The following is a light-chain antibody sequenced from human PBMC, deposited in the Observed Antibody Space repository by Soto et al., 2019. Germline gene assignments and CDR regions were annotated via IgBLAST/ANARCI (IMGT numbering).Light chain of an antibody. J-gene: IGLJ2*01. Sequence: QLVLTQPPSVSGAPGQRVTISCTGSSSNIGAGYDVHWYQQLPGTAPKLLIYGNSNRPSGVPDRFSGSKSGTSASLAITVLQAEDEADYYCQSYDSSRSGSEVFGGGTKLTVL. CDR2: GNS. V-gene: IGLV1-40*01. CDR1: SSNIGAGYD. CDR3: QSYDSSRSGSEV.